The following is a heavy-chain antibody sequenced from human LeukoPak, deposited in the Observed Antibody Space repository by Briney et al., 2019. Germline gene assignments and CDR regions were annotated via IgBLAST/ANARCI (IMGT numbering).Heavy chain of an antibody. CDR1: GDSISDYH. CDR2: IINSGVT. J-gene: IGHJ4*02. CDR3: WTSEVGSSSYESYDY. V-gene: IGHV4-4*07. Sequence: KSSETLSLTCTVSGDSISDYHWSWIRQPAGKGLEWIGRIINSGVTNYNPSLNSRVTISVDRSKNQFSLRLTSVTAADTAVYYCWTSEVGSSSYESYDYWGQGTQVTVSA. D-gene: IGHD1-26*01.